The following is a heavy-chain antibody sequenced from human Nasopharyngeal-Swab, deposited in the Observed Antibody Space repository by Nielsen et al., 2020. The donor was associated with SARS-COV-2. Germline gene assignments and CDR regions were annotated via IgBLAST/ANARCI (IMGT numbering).Heavy chain of an antibody. J-gene: IGHJ4*02. CDR2: IYTSGST. V-gene: IGHV4-4*07. D-gene: IGHD6-19*01. CDR1: GGSISSYY. Sequence: LRLSCTVSGGSISSYYWSWIRQPAGKGLEWIGRIYTSGSTNYNPSLKSRVTMSVDTSKNQFSLKLSSVTAADTAVYYCAREERWYSSGWFDYWGQGTLVTVSS. CDR3: AREERWYSSGWFDY.